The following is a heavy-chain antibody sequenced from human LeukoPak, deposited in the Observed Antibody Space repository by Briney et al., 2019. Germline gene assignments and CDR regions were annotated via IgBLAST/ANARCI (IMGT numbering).Heavy chain of an antibody. CDR3: ARGVYIAAAQYGF. J-gene: IGHJ4*02. Sequence: SETLSLTCAVSGGSISTYYWNWIRQPPGKGLEWIGYIYYSGATNYNPSLKSRVTISVDTSKNQFSLKLSSVTAADTAVYYCARGVYIAAAQYGFWGQGTLVTVSS. CDR2: IYYSGAT. D-gene: IGHD6-13*01. V-gene: IGHV4-59*01. CDR1: GGSISTYY.